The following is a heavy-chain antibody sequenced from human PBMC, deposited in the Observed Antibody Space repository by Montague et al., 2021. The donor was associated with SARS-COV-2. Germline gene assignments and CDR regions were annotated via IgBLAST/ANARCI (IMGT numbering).Heavy chain of an antibody. V-gene: IGHV4-39*01. D-gene: IGHD2-15*01. Sequence: SETLSLTCTVSGGSISSSSYSWGWIRQPPGKGLEWIGSIYYSGSTYYNPSLKSRATISVDTSKNQFSLKLSSVTAADTAVYYCARQEPIVVVVAAARGWFDPWGQGTLVTVSS. CDR1: GGSISSSSYS. J-gene: IGHJ5*02. CDR3: ARQEPIVVVVAAARGWFDP. CDR2: IYYSGST.